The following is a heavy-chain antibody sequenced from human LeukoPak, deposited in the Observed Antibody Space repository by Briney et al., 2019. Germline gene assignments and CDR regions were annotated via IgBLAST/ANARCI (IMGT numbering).Heavy chain of an antibody. Sequence: ASVKVSCKASGYTFTDYCIYWVRQAPGQGLEWMGWINPNSGGTTYAQNFQGRATMTRDTFIRTAYMELSRLGSDDTAVYYCARGLSGYDGVYFDYWGQGNLVTVSS. J-gene: IGHJ4*02. D-gene: IGHD5-12*01. CDR1: GYTFTDYC. V-gene: IGHV1-2*02. CDR2: INPNSGGT. CDR3: ARGLSGYDGVYFDY.